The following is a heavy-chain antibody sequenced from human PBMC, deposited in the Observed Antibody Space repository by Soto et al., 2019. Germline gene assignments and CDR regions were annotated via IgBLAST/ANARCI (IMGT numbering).Heavy chain of an antibody. D-gene: IGHD1-1*01. Sequence: EVQVVESGGGLIQPGGSLRPSCAGSGFDFSKYNMDWVRQAPGKGLEWISYISNTSRTKFYADSVKGRFTISRDNARSSLFLEMNSLRDEDTAIYYCARDGNRGYDMDVWGQGTTVTVSS. CDR3: ARDGNRGYDMDV. V-gene: IGHV3-48*02. J-gene: IGHJ6*02. CDR1: GFDFSKYN. CDR2: ISNTSRTK.